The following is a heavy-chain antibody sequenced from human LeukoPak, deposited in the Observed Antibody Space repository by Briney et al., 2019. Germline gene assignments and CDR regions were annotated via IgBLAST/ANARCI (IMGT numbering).Heavy chain of an antibody. CDR3: ARGLRQGRPRGYYYYYMDV. CDR2: MNPNSGNT. Sequence: ASVKVSCKASGYTFTSYDINWVRQATGQGLEWMGWMNPNSGNTGYAQKFQGRATMTRNTSISTAYMELSGLRSEDTAVYYCARGLRQGRPRGYYYYYMDVWGKGTTVTVSS. V-gene: IGHV1-8*01. D-gene: IGHD5-12*01. CDR1: GYTFTSYD. J-gene: IGHJ6*03.